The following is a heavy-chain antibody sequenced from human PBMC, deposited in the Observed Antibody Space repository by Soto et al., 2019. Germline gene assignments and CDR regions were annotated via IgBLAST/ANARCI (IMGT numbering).Heavy chain of an antibody. V-gene: IGHV3-33*01. D-gene: IGHD2-15*01. Sequence: GGSLRLSCAASGFTFSSYGMHWVRQAPGKGLEWVAVIWYDGSNKYYADSVKGRFTISRDNSKNTLYLQMNSLRAEDTAVYYCARAKLKDGYCSGGSCYPIGYWGQGTLVTVSS. J-gene: IGHJ4*02. CDR1: GFTFSSYG. CDR3: ARAKLKDGYCSGGSCYPIGY. CDR2: IWYDGSNK.